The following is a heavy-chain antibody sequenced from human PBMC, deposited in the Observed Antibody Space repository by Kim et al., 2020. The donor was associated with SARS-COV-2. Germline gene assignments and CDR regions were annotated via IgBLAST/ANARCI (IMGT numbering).Heavy chain of an antibody. Sequence: SETLSLTCTVSGGSISSYYWSWIRQPPGKGLEWIGYIYYSGSTNYNPSLKSRVTISVDTSKNQFSLKLSSVTAADTAVYYCAREMRRYSGYDTYWGGKNYYSGMDVWGQGTTVTVSS. V-gene: IGHV4-59*01. D-gene: IGHD5-12*01. CDR1: GGSISSYY. CDR3: AREMRRYSGYDTYWGGKNYYSGMDV. CDR2: IYYSGST. J-gene: IGHJ6*02.